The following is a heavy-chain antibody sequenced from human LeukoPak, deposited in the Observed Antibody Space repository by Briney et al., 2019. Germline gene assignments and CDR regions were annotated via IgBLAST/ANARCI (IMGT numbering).Heavy chain of an antibody. Sequence: PGGSLRLSCAASGFTFSSYGMHWVRQAPGKGLEWVAFIRYDGSNKYYADSLKGRFTISRDNSKNTVYLQMNSLRAEDTAVYYCVTSGGGYYYGSGSPSYYYYMDVWGKGTTVTVSS. CDR3: VTSGGGYYYGSGSPSYYYYMDV. D-gene: IGHD3-10*01. CDR2: IRYDGSNK. J-gene: IGHJ6*03. CDR1: GFTFSSYG. V-gene: IGHV3-30*02.